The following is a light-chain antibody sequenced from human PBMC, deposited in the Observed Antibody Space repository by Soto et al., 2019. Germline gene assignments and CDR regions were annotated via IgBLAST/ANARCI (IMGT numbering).Light chain of an antibody. CDR1: SSDVGAYNY. CDR3: SSYTITSTYV. CDR2: EVS. V-gene: IGLV2-14*01. Sequence: QSVLTQPASVSGSPGQSITISCTGTSSDVGAYNYVSWFQQHPGKAPKLMIYEVSNRPSGVSDRFSASKSGNTASLTISGLQAEDEADYYCSSYTITSTYVFXTGTKLTVL. J-gene: IGLJ1*01.